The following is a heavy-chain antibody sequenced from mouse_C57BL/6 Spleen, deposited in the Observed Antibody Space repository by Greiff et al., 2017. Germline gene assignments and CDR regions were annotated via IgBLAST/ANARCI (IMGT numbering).Heavy chain of an antibody. Sequence: VQLQQSVAELVRPGASVKLSCTASGYNIKNNYMHWVKQRPEQGLEWIGRIDPANGNTKYAPKFQGKATITADKSSNTAYLQLSSLTSEDYSLYYCARSGPCDYFDYWGQGTTLTVSS. J-gene: IGHJ2*01. V-gene: IGHV14-3*01. D-gene: IGHD1-3*01. CDR2: IDPANGNT. CDR3: ARSGPCDYFDY. CDR1: GYNIKNNY.